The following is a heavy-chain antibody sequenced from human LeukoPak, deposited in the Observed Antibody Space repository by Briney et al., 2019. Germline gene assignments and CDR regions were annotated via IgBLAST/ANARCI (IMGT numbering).Heavy chain of an antibody. J-gene: IGHJ4*02. CDR2: ISGSGGST. CDR1: GFTFSSYG. Sequence: GGSLRLSCAASGFTFSSYGMSWVRQAPGKGLEWVSAISGSGGSTYDADSVKGRFTISRDNSKNTLFLQMSSLRAEDTAVYYCAKQATYSGGTGAFDYWGQGTLVTVSS. CDR3: AKQATYSGGTGAFDY. V-gene: IGHV3-23*01. D-gene: IGHD6-25*01.